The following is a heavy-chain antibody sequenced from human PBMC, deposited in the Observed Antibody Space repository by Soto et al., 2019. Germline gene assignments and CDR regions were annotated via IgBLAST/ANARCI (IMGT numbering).Heavy chain of an antibody. V-gene: IGHV4-34*01. J-gene: IGHJ4*02. Sequence: PSETLSLTCAVYGGSFSGYYWSWIRQPPGKGLEWIGEINHSGSTNYNPSLKSRVTISVDTSKNQFSLKLSSVTAADTAVYYCARGRDAYIDAWGQGTLVTVSS. CDR2: INHSGST. CDR3: ARGRDAYIDA. CDR1: GGSFSGYY.